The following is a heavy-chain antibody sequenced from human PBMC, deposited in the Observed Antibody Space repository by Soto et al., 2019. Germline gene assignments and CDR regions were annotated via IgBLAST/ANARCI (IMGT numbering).Heavy chain of an antibody. CDR3: ARDLAAGDY. V-gene: IGHV1-46*01. CDR1: GYTFTHYY. Sequence: QVQLVQSGAEVKKPGASVKLSCRTSGYTFTHYYIHWVRQAPGQGLEWLAIINPASGSTNYAHDFQGRVTLTMDTSTTTVYMELSGLRAEDTAIFYGARDLAAGDYWGQGTLVTVSS. CDR2: INPASGST. J-gene: IGHJ4*02. D-gene: IGHD6-13*01.